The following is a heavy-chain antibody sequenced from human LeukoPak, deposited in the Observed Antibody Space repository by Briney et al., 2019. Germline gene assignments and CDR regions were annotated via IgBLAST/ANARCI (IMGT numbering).Heavy chain of an antibody. D-gene: IGHD5-18*01. J-gene: IGHJ4*02. CDR2: ISSSSSII. Sequence: GGSLRLSCAASGFTFSSYSMNWVRQAPGKGLEWVSYISSSSSIIYYADSVKGRFTISRDNAKNSLYLQMNSLRAEDTAVYYCARGGYSYGTEYWGQGTLVTVSS. V-gene: IGHV3-48*01. CDR1: GFTFSSYS. CDR3: ARGGYSYGTEY.